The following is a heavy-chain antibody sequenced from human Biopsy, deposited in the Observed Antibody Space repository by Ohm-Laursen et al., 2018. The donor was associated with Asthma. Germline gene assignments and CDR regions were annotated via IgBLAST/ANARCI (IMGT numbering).Heavy chain of an antibody. D-gene: IGHD3-10*01. J-gene: IGHJ4*02. Sequence: SLRLSCTASGFSFSSYAMHWVRQAPGKGLEWLALIWYDGINKFYADSVKGRITVSRDQSKSTLYLQINRLRADDTAVYYCARDFGNRYSETHLEYWGQGTLVTVSS. CDR3: ARDFGNRYSETHLEY. CDR1: GFSFSSYA. V-gene: IGHV3-33*01. CDR2: IWYDGINK.